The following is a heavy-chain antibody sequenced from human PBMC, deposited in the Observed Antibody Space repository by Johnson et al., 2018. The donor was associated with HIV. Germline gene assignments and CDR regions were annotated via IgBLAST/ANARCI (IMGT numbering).Heavy chain of an antibody. CDR3: AKDKFMFLENPVDAFDV. V-gene: IGHV3-30*04. D-gene: IGHD3-3*01. CDR1: GFTFRSYA. Sequence: QVQLVESGGGVVQPGRSLRLSCAASGFTFRSYAMHWVRQAPGRGLEWVAVISYDGSNRNYADSVKGRFTISRDNAKNSLYLQMNSLRADDTAVYYCAKDKFMFLENPVDAFDVWGQGTMVTFSS. J-gene: IGHJ3*01. CDR2: ISYDGSNR.